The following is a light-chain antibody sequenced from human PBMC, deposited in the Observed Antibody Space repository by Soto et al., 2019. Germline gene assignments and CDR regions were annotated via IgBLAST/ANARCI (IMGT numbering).Light chain of an antibody. V-gene: IGKV3-20*01. CDR1: QSVSSSF. J-gene: IGKJ1*01. CDR2: GAS. Sequence: IGLWQSPGTLSLSTGERATLSCRASQSVSSSFLAWYQQKPGQAPRLLIYGASNRATGIPDRFSGSGSGTDFTLTISRLEPEDFAVYYCQQYGSSPRTFGQGTKVDIK. CDR3: QQYGSSPRT.